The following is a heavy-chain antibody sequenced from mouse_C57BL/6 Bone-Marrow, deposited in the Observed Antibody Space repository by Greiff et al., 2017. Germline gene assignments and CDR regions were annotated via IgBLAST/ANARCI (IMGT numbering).Heavy chain of an antibody. CDR2: IRNKANNHAT. D-gene: IGHD1-1*01. CDR1: GFTFSDAW. J-gene: IGHJ4*01. V-gene: IGHV6-6*01. CDR3: TVVDKDYAMDY. Sequence: DVQLQESGGGLVQPGGSMKLSCAASGFTFSDAWLDWFRQSPEKGLEWVAEIRNKANNHATYSAESVKGRFTISRDYSKGSVYLQMNSLRAEDTGIYYCTVVDKDYAMDYWGQGTSVTVSS.